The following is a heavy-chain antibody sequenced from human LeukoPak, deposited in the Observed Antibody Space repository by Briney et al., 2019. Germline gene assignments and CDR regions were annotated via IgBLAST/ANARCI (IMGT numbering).Heavy chain of an antibody. CDR1: GYSISSGYY. CDR3: ARGGDYGSAYDYFRY. Sequence: SETLSLTCTVSGYSISSGYYWGWIRQPPGKGLEWIGSIYHSGSTYYNPSLNSRVTISLDTSNNQLSLKLTSVTAADTAVYYCARGGDYGSAYDYFRYWGQGTLVSVSS. D-gene: IGHD5-12*01. V-gene: IGHV4-38-2*02. J-gene: IGHJ4*02. CDR2: IYHSGST.